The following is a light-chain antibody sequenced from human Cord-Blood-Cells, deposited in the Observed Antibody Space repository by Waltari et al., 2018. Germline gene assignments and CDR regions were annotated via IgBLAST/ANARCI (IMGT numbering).Light chain of an antibody. CDR3: QQYGSSPHMYT. J-gene: IGKJ2*01. CDR1: QSVSSSY. V-gene: IGKV3-20*01. CDR2: GAS. Sequence: EIVLTQSPGTLSLSPGERATLSCRASQSVSSSYLARYQQKPGQASRLLIYGASSRATGIPDRFSGSGSGTDCTLTISRLEPEDSAVYYWQQYGSSPHMYTFGQGTKLEIK.